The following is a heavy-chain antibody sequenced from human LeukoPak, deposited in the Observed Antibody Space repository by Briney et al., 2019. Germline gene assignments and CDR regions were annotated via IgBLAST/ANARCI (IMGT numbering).Heavy chain of an antibody. V-gene: IGHV1-69*13. CDR3: ARGRQQLVPSLNLNWFDP. Sequence: ASVKVSCKASGGTFSSYAISWVRQAPGQGLECMGGIIPIFGTANYAQKFQGRVTITADESTSTAYMGLSSLRSEDTAVYYCARGRQQLVPSLNLNWFDPWGQGTLVTVSS. D-gene: IGHD6-13*01. CDR2: IIPIFGTA. J-gene: IGHJ5*02. CDR1: GGTFSSYA.